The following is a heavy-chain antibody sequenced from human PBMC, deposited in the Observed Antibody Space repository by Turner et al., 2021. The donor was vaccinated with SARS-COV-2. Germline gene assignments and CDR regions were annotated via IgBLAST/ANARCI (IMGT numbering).Heavy chain of an antibody. D-gene: IGHD2-21*02. V-gene: IGHV4-59*01. Sequence: QVQLQESGPRMVQPLEPLSLTCTVSGGSMNSNYCSWIRQPPGKRLEWIGYIYYRGSTNYNPSLESRVTISVDTSRNQFSLNLTSVTAADTAIYYCARETVNNWVDPWGQGTLVTVSS. J-gene: IGHJ5*02. CDR1: GGSMNSNY. CDR3: ARETVNNWVDP. CDR2: IYYRGST.